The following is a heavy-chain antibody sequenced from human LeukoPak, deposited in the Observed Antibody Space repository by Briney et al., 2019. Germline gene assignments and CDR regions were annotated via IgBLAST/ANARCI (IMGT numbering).Heavy chain of an antibody. J-gene: IGHJ6*03. CDR3: ARQRTYYYGSGSYYTPDMDV. D-gene: IGHD3-10*01. CDR2: IYYSGST. Sequence: SETLSLTCTVSGGSISSSSYYWGWIRQPPGKGLKWIGSIYYSGSTYYNPSLKSRVTISVDTSKNQFSLKLSSVTAADTAVYYCARQRTYYYGSGSYYTPDMDVWGKGTTVTVSS. V-gene: IGHV4-39*01. CDR1: GGSISSSSYY.